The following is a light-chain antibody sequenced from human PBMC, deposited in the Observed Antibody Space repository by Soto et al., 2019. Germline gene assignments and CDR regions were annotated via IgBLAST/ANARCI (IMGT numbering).Light chain of an antibody. CDR2: AAS. CDR1: QSVGSS. V-gene: IGKV3-11*01. Sequence: VVLTQSPSTLSLSPGQRATLSCRASQSVGSSLAWYQLKLDQAPRLLIYAASDRATGIPGRFSGSGSGTDFTLIISSLEPEDFAFYYCQQGSTWPWTFGQGAKV. CDR3: QQGSTWPWT. J-gene: IGKJ1*01.